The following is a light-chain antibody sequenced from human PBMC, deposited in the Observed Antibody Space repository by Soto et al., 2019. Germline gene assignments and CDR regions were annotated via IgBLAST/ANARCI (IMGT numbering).Light chain of an antibody. CDR3: QQSNNFSPLT. V-gene: IGKV1-33*01. Sequence: DIQLTQSPSSLSASVGDRVTITCQASQDIRNHLNWYQQKPGKAPNLLIFDASNLKTGVPSRFSGSESGTVFTFTISSLQPEDVATYFCQQSNNFSPLTFGGGTNVEIK. J-gene: IGKJ4*01. CDR1: QDIRNH. CDR2: DAS.